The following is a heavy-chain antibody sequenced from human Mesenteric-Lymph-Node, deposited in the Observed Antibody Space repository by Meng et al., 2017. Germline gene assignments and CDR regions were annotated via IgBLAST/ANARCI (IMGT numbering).Heavy chain of an antibody. CDR3: ARDFYYYGSA. CDR2: ISYDGSDK. CDR1: GFTFSSYA. J-gene: IGHJ5*02. V-gene: IGHV3-30*04. Sequence: GGSLRLSCAASGFTFSSYAMSWVRQAPGKGLEWVAVISYDGSDKYYADSVKGRFTISRDNSKNTLYLQMNSLRAEDTAVYYCARDFYYYGSAWGQGTLVTVSS. D-gene: IGHD3-10*01.